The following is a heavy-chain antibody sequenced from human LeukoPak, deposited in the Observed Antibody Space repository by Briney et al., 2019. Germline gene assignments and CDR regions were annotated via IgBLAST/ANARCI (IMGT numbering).Heavy chain of an antibody. CDR2: IYYSGST. D-gene: IGHD1-26*01. J-gene: IGHJ4*02. Sequence: KPSETLSLTCTVSGGSISSSSYYWGWIRQPPGKGLEWIGSIYYSGSTHYNQSLKGRVTISVDTSKNQFSLKLSSVTAADTAVYYCARQSGSYYRPFDYRGQGTLVTVSS. V-gene: IGHV4-39*01. CDR1: GGSISSSSYY. CDR3: ARQSGSYYRPFDY.